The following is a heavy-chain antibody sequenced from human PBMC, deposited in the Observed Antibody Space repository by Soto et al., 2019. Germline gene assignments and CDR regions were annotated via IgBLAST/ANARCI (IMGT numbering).Heavy chain of an antibody. CDR1: GVSIGSHDW. CDR3: ATRDTGRVY. CDR2: SHQSGNT. Sequence: QVQLQESGPGLVKPSGTLSLTCAVSGVSIGSHDWWTWVRQPPGQGLEWIGESHQSGNTNYNSSLVSRVTISLDKSKNHFPLQLSSVTVADTAVYYCATRDTGRVYWGQGTLVTVSS. V-gene: IGHV4-4*02. D-gene: IGHD5-18*01. J-gene: IGHJ4*02.